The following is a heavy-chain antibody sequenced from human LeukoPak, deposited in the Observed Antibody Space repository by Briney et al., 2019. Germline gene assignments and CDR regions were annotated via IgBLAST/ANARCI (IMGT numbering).Heavy chain of an antibody. CDR3: ASQEAVAGKNWFDP. J-gene: IGHJ5*02. Sequence: ASVKVSCRASGGTFSSYAISWVRQAPGQGLEWMGWINPNSGGTNYAQKFQGRVTMTRDTSISTAYMELSRLRSDDTAVSYCASQEAVAGKNWFDPWGQGTLVTVSS. D-gene: IGHD6-19*01. V-gene: IGHV1-2*02. CDR1: GGTFSSYA. CDR2: INPNSGGT.